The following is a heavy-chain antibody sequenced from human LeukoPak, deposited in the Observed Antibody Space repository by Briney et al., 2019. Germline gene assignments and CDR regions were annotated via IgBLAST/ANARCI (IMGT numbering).Heavy chain of an antibody. J-gene: IGHJ6*03. Sequence: GESLKISYKGSGYTFSSYWIGWVRQLPGKGLEWMGIIYPDDSDTRYSPSFQGQVTISADKSISTAYLQRSSLKASDTAMYYCARLAYCSNDVCYSNYYYSMDVWGKGTTVTVSS. D-gene: IGHD2-8*01. CDR1: GYTFSSYW. CDR3: ARLAYCSNDVCYSNYYYSMDV. CDR2: IYPDDSDT. V-gene: IGHV5-51*01.